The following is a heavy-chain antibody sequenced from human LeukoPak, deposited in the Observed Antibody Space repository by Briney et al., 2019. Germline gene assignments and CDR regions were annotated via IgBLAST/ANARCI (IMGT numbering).Heavy chain of an antibody. CDR1: GGTYSSYA. J-gene: IGHJ2*01. D-gene: IGHD2-2*01. V-gene: IGHV1-69*13. CDR2: IIPIFGTA. Sequence: GASVKVSCKASGGTYSSYAISWVRQAPGQGLEWMGGIIPIFGTANYAQKFQGRVTITADESTSTAYMELSSLRSEDTAVYYCARRGCSSTSCYGLEASSFDLWGRGTLVTVSS. CDR3: ARRGCSSTSCYGLEASSFDL.